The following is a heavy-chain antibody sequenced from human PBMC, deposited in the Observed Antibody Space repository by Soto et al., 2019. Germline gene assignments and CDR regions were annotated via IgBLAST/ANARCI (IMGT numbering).Heavy chain of an antibody. J-gene: IGHJ6*03. CDR1: GCTFSSYG. CDR2: ISYDGSNK. V-gene: IGHV3-30*18. CDR3: AKSGLSNIAAAGMGYYYYYMDV. Sequence: PGGSLRLSCAASGCTFSSYGMHWVRQAPGKGLEWVAVISYDGSNKYYADSVKGRFTISRDNSKNTLYLQMNSLRAEDTAVYYCAKSGLSNIAAAGMGYYYYYMDVWGKGTTVTVSS. D-gene: IGHD6-13*01.